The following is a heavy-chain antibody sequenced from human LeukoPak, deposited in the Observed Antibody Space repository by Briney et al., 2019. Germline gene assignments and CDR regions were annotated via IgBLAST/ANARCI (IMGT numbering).Heavy chain of an antibody. CDR2: IGYDGSNK. J-gene: IGHJ6*03. CDR1: GFTFSSYG. CDR3: AKVGGVINPGYHYYYYMDV. Sequence: GGSLRLSCAAPGFTFSSYGMHWVRQAPGKGLEWVAFIGYDGSNKYYADSVKGRFTISRDNSKNTLYLQMNSLRAEDTAVYYCAKVGGVINPGYHYYYYMDVWGKGTTVTISS. V-gene: IGHV3-30*02. D-gene: IGHD3-16*01.